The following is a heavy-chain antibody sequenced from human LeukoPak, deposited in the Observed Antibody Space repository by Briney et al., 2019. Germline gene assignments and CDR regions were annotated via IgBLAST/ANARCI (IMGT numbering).Heavy chain of an antibody. CDR1: GGSISSYY. CDR2: IYYSGST. V-gene: IGHV4-59*01. J-gene: IGHJ3*02. D-gene: IGHD5-24*01. CDR3: ARSSRDGYKNDAFDI. Sequence: SETLSLTCTVSGGSISSYYWSWIRQPPGKGLEWIGYIYYSGSTNYNPSLKSRVTISVDTSKNQFSLKLSSVTAADMAVYYCARSSRDGYKNDAFDIRGQGTMVTVSS.